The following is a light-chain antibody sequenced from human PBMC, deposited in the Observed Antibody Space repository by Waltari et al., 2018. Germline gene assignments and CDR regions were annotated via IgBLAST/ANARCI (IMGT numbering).Light chain of an antibody. Sequence: QSALTQPASVSGSPGQSITISCTGTKSDVGFYNYVSWYQQHPGKAPKVIIYDVSQRPSVISNRFSGSKSGNTASLIISGLQADDEADYYCKSYTGTGSWVFGGGTKLTVL. CDR2: DVS. CDR3: KSYTGTGSWV. J-gene: IGLJ3*02. V-gene: IGLV2-14*03. CDR1: KSDVGFYNY.